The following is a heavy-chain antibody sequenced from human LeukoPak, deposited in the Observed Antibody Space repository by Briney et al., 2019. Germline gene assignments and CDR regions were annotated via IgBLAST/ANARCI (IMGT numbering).Heavy chain of an antibody. CDR2: ISYIGST. V-gene: IGHV4-59*11. CDR3: AGDQLALNALNI. CDR1: GGSMSSHY. J-gene: IGHJ3*02. D-gene: IGHD1-1*01. Sequence: SETLSLTCTVSGGSMSSHYWSWIRQPPGKGLEWLGYISYIGSTNYSPSLKSRVTISVDTSKNQFSLRLSSVTAADTTVYFCAGDQLALNALNIWGQGTMVSVSS.